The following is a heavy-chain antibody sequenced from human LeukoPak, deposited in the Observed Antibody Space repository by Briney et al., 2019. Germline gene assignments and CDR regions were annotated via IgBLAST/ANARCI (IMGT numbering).Heavy chain of an antibody. CDR2: ISSSSSTI. CDR1: GFTFSSYS. CDR3: ARDRLWFGL. D-gene: IGHD3-10*01. Sequence: PGGSLRLSCAASGFTFSSYSMNWVRQAPGKGLEWVSYISSSSSTIYYADSVKGRFTISRDNAKNSLYLQMNSLRAEDTAVYYCARDRLWFGLWGQGTLVTVSS. J-gene: IGHJ4*02. V-gene: IGHV3-48*01.